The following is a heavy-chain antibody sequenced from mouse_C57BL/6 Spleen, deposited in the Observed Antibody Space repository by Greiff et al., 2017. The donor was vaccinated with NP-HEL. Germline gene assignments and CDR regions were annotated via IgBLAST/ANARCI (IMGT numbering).Heavy chain of an antibody. Sequence: EVQVVESGGGLVKPGGSLKLSCAASGFTFSSYAMSWVRQTPEKRLEWVATISDGGSYTYYPDNVKGRFTISRDNAKNNLYLQMSHLKSEDTAMDYCARLYGNREYFDYWGQGTTLTVSS. J-gene: IGHJ2*01. D-gene: IGHD2-10*02. CDR1: GFTFSSYA. V-gene: IGHV5-4*01. CDR3: ARLYGNREYFDY. CDR2: ISDGGSYT.